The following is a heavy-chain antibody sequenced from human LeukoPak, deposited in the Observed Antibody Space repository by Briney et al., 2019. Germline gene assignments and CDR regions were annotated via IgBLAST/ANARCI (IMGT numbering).Heavy chain of an antibody. Sequence: PGGSLRLSCAASGFTFSDHYMDWVRQAPGKGLEWVGLTRNKANSYTTEYAASAKGRFTISRDASKNSLYLQMNSLKTEDTAVYYCARRPAVGGCSDYWGRGTLVTVSS. CDR3: ARRPAVGGCSDY. CDR1: GFTFSDHY. D-gene: IGHD1-26*01. CDR2: TRNKANSYTT. V-gene: IGHV3-72*01. J-gene: IGHJ4*02.